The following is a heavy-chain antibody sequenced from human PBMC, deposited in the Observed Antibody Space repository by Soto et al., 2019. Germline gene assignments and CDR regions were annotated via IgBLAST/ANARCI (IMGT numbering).Heavy chain of an antibody. CDR3: ARDGNGQRGSPH. Sequence: VQLVESGGGLIQAGGSLRLSCAVSGFTVSNNFMMWVRQAPGKGLEWVSLIYSGGGISYADSVKGRSTISRDGSMTMLYLQMNSLTAEDTAVYYCARDGNGQRGSPHWGQGTLVTVSS. CDR2: IYSGGGI. D-gene: IGHD3-16*01. V-gene: IGHV3-53*02. J-gene: IGHJ4*02. CDR1: GFTVSNNF.